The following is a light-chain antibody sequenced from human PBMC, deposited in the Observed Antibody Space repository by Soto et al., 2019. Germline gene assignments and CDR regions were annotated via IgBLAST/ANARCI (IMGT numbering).Light chain of an antibody. V-gene: IGKV4-1*01. CDR1: QSVLYRSNGRNY. J-gene: IGKJ2*01. CDR2: WAS. Sequence: DIVMTQSPDSLAVSLGERATIHCRSSQSVLYRSNGRNYLAWYRQKPGQPPEVLFYWASTRESGVPDRFSGGGSGPDFTLTISSLQAEDVALYFCQQYLTTPFTFGQGTRLEIK. CDR3: QQYLTTPFT.